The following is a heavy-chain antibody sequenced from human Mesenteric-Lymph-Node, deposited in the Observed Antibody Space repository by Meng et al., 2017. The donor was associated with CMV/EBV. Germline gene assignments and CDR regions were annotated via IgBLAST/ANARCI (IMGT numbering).Heavy chain of an antibody. CDR3: ARVGRTDYYFDY. CDR2: IIPIFGTA. J-gene: IGHJ4*02. CDR1: GGTFSSYA. Sequence: SCRASGGTFSSYAISWVRQAPGQGLEWMGGIIPIFGTANYAQKFQGRVTITTDESTSTAYMELSSLRSEDTAVYYCARVGRTDYYFDYWGQGTLVTVSS. V-gene: IGHV1-69*05. D-gene: IGHD1-14*01.